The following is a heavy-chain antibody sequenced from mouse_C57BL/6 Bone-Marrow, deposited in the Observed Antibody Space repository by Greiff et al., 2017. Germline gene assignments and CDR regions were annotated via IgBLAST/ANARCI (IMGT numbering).Heavy chain of an antibody. CDR3: TFFCSSYWYFDV. J-gene: IGHJ1*03. CDR2: IDPEDGDT. CDR1: GFNIKDYY. V-gene: IGHV14-1*01. Sequence: EVQLQQSGAELVRPGASVKLSCTASGFNIKDYYMHWVKQRPEQGLEWIGRIDPEDGDTEYAPKFQGKATMTADTSSNTAYLQLSSLTSEDTAVDYCTFFCSSYWYFDVWGTGTTVTVSS. D-gene: IGHD1-1*01.